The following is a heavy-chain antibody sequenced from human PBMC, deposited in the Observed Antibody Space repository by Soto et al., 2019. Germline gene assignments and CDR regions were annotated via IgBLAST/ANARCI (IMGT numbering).Heavy chain of an antibody. Sequence: PSETLSLTCTVSGGSISSYYWSWIRQSPGKGLEWIGYIYYSGSTNYNPSLKSRVTMSVDTSKNQFSLKLTSVNAADTAVYYCTRGGDAYKNGHWGQGTLVTVSS. CDR3: TRGGDAYKNGH. V-gene: IGHV4-59*01. CDR2: IYYSGST. CDR1: GGSISSYY. J-gene: IGHJ4*02. D-gene: IGHD2-21*01.